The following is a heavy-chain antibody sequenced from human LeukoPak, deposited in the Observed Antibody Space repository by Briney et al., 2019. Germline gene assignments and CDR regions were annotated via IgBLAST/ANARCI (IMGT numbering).Heavy chain of an antibody. V-gene: IGHV1-8*01. Sequence: ASVKVSCKASGYTFTSYDINWVRQATGLGLEWMGWMNPNSGNTGYAQKFQGRVTMTRNTSISTAYMELSSLRSEDTAVYYCARGLPFSKGSCYTPWGQGTLVTVSS. D-gene: IGHD2-2*02. CDR1: GYTFTSYD. CDR3: ARGLPFSKGSCYTP. CDR2: MNPNSGNT. J-gene: IGHJ5*02.